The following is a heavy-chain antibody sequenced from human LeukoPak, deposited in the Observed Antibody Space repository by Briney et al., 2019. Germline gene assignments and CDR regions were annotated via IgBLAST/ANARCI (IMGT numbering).Heavy chain of an antibody. J-gene: IGHJ6*03. CDR2: IYYSGST. Sequence: SETLSLTCTVSGDSISSYYWSWIRQPPGKGLEWIGYIYYSGSTNYNPSLKSRVTISVDTSKNQFSLKLSSVTAADTAVYYCARDRGKYYDFWSGYLRPPDGYYMDVWGKGTTVTVSS. CDR1: GDSISSYY. D-gene: IGHD3-3*01. CDR3: ARDRGKYYDFWSGYLRPPDGYYMDV. V-gene: IGHV4-59*01.